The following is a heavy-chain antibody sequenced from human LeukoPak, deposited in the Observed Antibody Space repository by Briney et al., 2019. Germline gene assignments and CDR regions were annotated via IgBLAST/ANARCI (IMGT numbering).Heavy chain of an antibody. CDR1: GFTFRSYA. J-gene: IGHJ4*02. V-gene: IGHV3-23*01. CDR2: ISDSGGSS. CDR3: ARVIAAAGQDY. D-gene: IGHD6-13*01. Sequence: GGSLRLSCAASGFTFRSYAMSWVRQAPGKGLEWVSSISDSGGSSYYADSVKGRFTISRDNSNNRLYLEMNSLRAEDTAVYYCARVIAAAGQDYWGQGTLVTVSS.